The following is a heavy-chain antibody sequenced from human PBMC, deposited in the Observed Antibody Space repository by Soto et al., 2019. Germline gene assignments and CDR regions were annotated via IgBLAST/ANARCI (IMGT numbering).Heavy chain of an antibody. Sequence: EVQLVESGGGLVKPGGSLRLSCAASGFTFTRYTMNWVRQVPGKGLEWVSFISGSSEYIYHADSVKGRFTISRDNAKTSLYLQMNSLRVEDTAVYYCTRADSSAFDPGFFDSWGQGTLVTVSS. CDR1: GFTFTRYT. D-gene: IGHD3-22*01. V-gene: IGHV3-21*01. J-gene: IGHJ4*02. CDR2: ISGSSEYI. CDR3: TRADSSAFDPGFFDS.